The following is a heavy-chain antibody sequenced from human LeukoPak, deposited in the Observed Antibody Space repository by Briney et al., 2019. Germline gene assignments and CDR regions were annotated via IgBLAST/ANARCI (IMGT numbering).Heavy chain of an antibody. Sequence: GESLKISCKGFGYSFTSYFIGWVRQLPGKGLEYVAIISPADSHTRYSPSFQGQVTVSADKSSSTAYLQWSSLKASDTAMYFCARPNRVGATDYFDFWGEGTLVTVSS. J-gene: IGHJ4*02. V-gene: IGHV5-51*01. CDR1: GYSFTSYF. CDR2: ISPADSHT. D-gene: IGHD1-26*01. CDR3: ARPNRVGATDYFDF.